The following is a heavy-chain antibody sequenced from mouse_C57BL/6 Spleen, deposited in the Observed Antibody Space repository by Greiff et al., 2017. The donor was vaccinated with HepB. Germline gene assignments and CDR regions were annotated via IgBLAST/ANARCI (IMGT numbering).Heavy chain of an antibody. V-gene: IGHV1-50*01. Sequence: QVQLQQPGAELVKPGASVKLSCKASGYTFTSYWMQWVKQRPGQGLEWIGEIDPSDSYTNYNQKFKGKATLTVDTSSSTAYMQLSSLTSEDSAVYYCASRSTMGEDYWGQGTTLTVSS. CDR3: ASRSTMGEDY. D-gene: IGHD2-1*01. CDR1: GYTFTSYW. CDR2: IDPSDSYT. J-gene: IGHJ2*01.